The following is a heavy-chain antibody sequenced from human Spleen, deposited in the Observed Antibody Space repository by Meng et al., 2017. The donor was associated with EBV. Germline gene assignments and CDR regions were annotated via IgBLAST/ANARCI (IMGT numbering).Heavy chain of an antibody. CDR1: GYTFTTYA. Sequence: QDQLLQSGAEVKKPGASVKVSCKASGYTFTTYAIHWVRQAPGQGLEWMGWINPGSGNAKYSQKFQARVTITTDTSASTTYMELRSLRSEDTAVYYCARLYSGNHPIDDYWGQGTLVTVSS. V-gene: IGHV1-3*01. J-gene: IGHJ4*02. D-gene: IGHD1-26*01. CDR3: ARLYSGNHPIDDY. CDR2: INPGSGNA.